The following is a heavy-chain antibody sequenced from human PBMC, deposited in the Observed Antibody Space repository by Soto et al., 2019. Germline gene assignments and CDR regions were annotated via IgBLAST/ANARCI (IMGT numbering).Heavy chain of an antibody. CDR2: ISYDGSNE. CDR3: AANCFWTGRFAPRHFDY. V-gene: IGHV3-30*03. J-gene: IGHJ4*02. D-gene: IGHD3-16*01. CDR1: ELMLGTTV. Sequence: PGGPRKLSFLASELMLGTTVMHGSGQAPGKGLEWVALISYDGSNENYADSGTGRFTISRDNSNNTLYLHMASLRRKGTAVYDNAANCFWTGRFAPRHFDYWGQGTLVTVSS.